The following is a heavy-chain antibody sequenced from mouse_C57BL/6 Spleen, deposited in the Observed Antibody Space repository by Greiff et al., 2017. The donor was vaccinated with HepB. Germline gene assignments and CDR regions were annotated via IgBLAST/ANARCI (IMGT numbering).Heavy chain of an antibody. J-gene: IGHJ3*01. Sequence: EVKLMESGGGLVKPGGSLKLSCAASGFTFSDYGMHWVRQAPEKGLEWVAYISSGSSTIYYADTVKGRFTISRDNAKNTLFLQMTSLRSEDTAMYYCATCYDYDWLAYWGQGTLVTVSA. CDR1: GFTFSDYG. D-gene: IGHD2-4*01. V-gene: IGHV5-17*01. CDR3: ATCYDYDWLAY. CDR2: ISSGSSTI.